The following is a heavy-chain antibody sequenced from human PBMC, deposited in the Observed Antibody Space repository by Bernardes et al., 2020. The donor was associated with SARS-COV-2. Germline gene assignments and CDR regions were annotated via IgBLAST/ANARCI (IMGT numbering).Heavy chain of an antibody. Sequence: GGSLRLSCAASGFTFSSYNMNWVRQAPGKGLEWVSSISSSSSYIYYADSVKGRFTISRDNAKNSLYLQMNSLRAEDTAVYYCARDGWVVVPAAIPYYYYGMDVWGQGTTVTVSS. CDR2: ISSSSSYI. CDR1: GFTFSSYN. D-gene: IGHD2-2*02. J-gene: IGHJ6*02. V-gene: IGHV3-21*01. CDR3: ARDGWVVVPAAIPYYYYGMDV.